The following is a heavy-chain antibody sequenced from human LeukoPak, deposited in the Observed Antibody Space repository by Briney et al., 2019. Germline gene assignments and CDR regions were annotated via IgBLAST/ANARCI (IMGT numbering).Heavy chain of an antibody. V-gene: IGHV3-21*01. CDR3: ASSSYDSSGYYLAPHDY. CDR1: GFTFSSYS. CDR2: ISSSSSYI. D-gene: IGHD3-22*01. J-gene: IGHJ4*02. Sequence: GGPLRLSCAASGFTFSSYSMNWVRQAPGKGLEWVSSISSSSSYIYYADSVKGRFTISRDNAKNSLYLQMNSLRAEDTAVYYCASSSYDSSGYYLAPHDYWGQGTLVTVSS.